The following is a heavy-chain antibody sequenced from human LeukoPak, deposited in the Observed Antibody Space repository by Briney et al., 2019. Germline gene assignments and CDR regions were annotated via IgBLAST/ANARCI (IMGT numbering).Heavy chain of an antibody. CDR1: GGSFSGYY. CDR2: INHSGST. D-gene: IGHD6-13*01. Sequence: SETLSLTCAVYGGSFSGYYWSWIRQPPGKGLEWIGEINHSGSTNYNPSLKCRVTISVDTSKNQFSLKLSSVTAADTAVYYCARSRGRNWFDPWGQGTLVTVSS. V-gene: IGHV4-34*01. CDR3: ARSRGRNWFDP. J-gene: IGHJ5*02.